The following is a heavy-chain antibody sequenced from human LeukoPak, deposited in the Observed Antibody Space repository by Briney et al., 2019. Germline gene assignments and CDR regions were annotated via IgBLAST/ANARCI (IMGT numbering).Heavy chain of an antibody. CDR3: ARDRGEYYDSSGYYGSWFDP. J-gene: IGHJ5*02. D-gene: IGHD3-22*01. CDR1: GGTFSSYA. V-gene: IGHV1-69*01. Sequence: SLKVSCKASGGTFSSYAISWVRQAPGQGLEWMGGINSSVGTANYAQKFQGRYTITADESTSTSYMELSRLRSEDTAVYYCARDRGEYYDSSGYYGSWFDPWGQGTLVSLST. CDR2: INSSVGTA.